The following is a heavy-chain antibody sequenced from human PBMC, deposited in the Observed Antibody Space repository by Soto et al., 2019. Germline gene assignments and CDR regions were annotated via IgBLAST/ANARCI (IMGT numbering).Heavy chain of an antibody. J-gene: IGHJ4*02. CDR2: SSGNGGST. D-gene: IGHD3-10*01. V-gene: IGHV3-23*01. CDR1: GFTFSVYA. CDR3: AKDRTFGPPLARFDS. Sequence: EVQLLESGGGLVQPGGSLRLSCGASGFTFSVYAMTWVRQAPGKGLEWVSASSGNGGSTYYADSVKGRFTISRGNSKSTLDQQMDSLRVEETAVYYCAKDRTFGPPLARFDSWGQGTLVSVAS.